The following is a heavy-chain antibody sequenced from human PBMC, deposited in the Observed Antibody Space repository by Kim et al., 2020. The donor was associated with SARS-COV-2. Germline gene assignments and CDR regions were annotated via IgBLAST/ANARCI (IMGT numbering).Heavy chain of an antibody. CDR1: GGSFSSYY. CDR2: INHSGST. Sequence: SETLSLTCAVYGGSFSSYYWNWIRQPPGKGLEWIGKINHSGSTDYNPSLKSRLTISIDTSKNQFSLKLNSVTAADTAVYYCSRGDTYFYDSGGYYALLFDCWGEGTLVTVSS. CDR3: SRGDTYFYDSGGYYALLFDC. J-gene: IGHJ4*02. D-gene: IGHD3-22*01. V-gene: IGHV4-34*01.